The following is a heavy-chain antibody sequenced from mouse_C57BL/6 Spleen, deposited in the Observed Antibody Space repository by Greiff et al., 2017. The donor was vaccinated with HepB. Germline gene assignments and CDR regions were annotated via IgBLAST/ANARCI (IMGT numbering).Heavy chain of an antibody. CDR2: IDPSDSET. V-gene: IGHV1-52*01. CDR1: GYTFTSYW. Sequence: QVQLQQPGAELVRPGSSVKLSCKASGYTFTSYWMHWVKQRPIQGLEWIGNIDPSDSETHYNQKFKDKATLTVDKSSSTAYMQLSSLTSEDSAVYYCARNTMVTTRAMDYWGQGTSVTVSS. D-gene: IGHD2-2*01. J-gene: IGHJ4*01. CDR3: ARNTMVTTRAMDY.